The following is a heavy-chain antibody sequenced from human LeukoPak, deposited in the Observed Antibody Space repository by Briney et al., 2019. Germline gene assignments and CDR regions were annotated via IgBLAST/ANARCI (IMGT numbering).Heavy chain of an antibody. Sequence: GGSLRLSCAASGFTFSTYAMTWVRQAPGKGLEWVSGINSNGDEIYYADSVRGRFTISRDNSNNALYLQMDSLRAEDTAVYYCARTLRLNTPRAFDVWGQGTMVTVSS. V-gene: IGHV3-23*01. CDR3: ARTLRLNTPRAFDV. CDR1: GFTFSTYA. D-gene: IGHD1/OR15-1a*01. CDR2: INSNGDEI. J-gene: IGHJ3*01.